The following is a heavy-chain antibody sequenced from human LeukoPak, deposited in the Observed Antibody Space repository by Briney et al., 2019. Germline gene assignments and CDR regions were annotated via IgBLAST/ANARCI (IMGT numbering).Heavy chain of an antibody. D-gene: IGHD2-2*01. CDR3: ARLYCSSTSCRLDY. V-gene: IGHV4-34*01. J-gene: IGHJ4*02. CDR2: INHSGST. CDR1: GGSFSGYY. Sequence: SETLSLTCAVYGGSFSGYYWSWIRQPPGKGLEWIGEINHSGSTNYNPSLKSRVTISVDTSKNQFSLKLSSVTAADTAVYYCARLYCSSTSCRLDYWGQGILVTVSS.